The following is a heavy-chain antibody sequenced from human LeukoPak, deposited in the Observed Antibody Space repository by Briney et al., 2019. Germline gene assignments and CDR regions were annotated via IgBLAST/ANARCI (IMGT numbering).Heavy chain of an antibody. J-gene: IGHJ3*02. CDR1: GYTFTSYD. CDR3: ATLEVGFGELSYAFDI. CDR2: MNPNSGNT. D-gene: IGHD3-10*01. Sequence: ASVKVSCKASGYTFTSYDINWVRQATGQGLEWMGWMNPNSGNTGYAQKFQGRVTITRNTSISTAYMELSSLRSEDTAVYYCATLEVGFGELSYAFDIWGQGTMVTASS. V-gene: IGHV1-8*03.